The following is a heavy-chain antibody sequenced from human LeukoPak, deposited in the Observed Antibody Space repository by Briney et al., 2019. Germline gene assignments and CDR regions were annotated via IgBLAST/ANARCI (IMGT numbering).Heavy chain of an antibody. Sequence: SETLSLTCTVSGGSISSYYWSWLRQPPGKGLEWIGFIYYSGSTNYNPSLKSRVTISVDTSNNQFSLKLSSVTAADAAVYYCARGSSISMVRGVIGGNDYWGQGTLVTVSS. V-gene: IGHV4-59*01. CDR1: GGSISSYY. CDR2: IYYSGST. CDR3: ARGSSISMVRGVIGGNDY. D-gene: IGHD3-10*01. J-gene: IGHJ4*02.